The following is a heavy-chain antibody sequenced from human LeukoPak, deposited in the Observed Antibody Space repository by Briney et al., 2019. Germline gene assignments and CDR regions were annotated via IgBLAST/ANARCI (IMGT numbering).Heavy chain of an antibody. CDR3: ARGQVGATDWFDP. V-gene: IGHV3-53*01. J-gene: IGHJ5*02. D-gene: IGHD1-26*01. CDR1: GFTFSTHA. Sequence: GGSLRLSCAASGFTFSTHAMSWVRQAPGKGLEWVSVIYSGGSTYYADSVKGRFTISRDNSKNTLYLQMNSLRAEDTAVYYCARGQVGATDWFDPWGQGTLVTVSS. CDR2: IYSGGST.